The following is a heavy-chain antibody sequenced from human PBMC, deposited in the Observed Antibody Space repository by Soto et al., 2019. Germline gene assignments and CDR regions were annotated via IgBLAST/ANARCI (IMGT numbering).Heavy chain of an antibody. CDR3: ARGQRFSDWFDP. D-gene: IGHD3-3*01. CDR2: IYSSGST. Sequence: QVHLQESGPGLVKSSETLSLTCTVSGGAISTYYWTWIRQPAGKGLEWIGRIYSSGSTKYNPSLQSRVTMSLDTSNNQFSLRLTSVTAADTAVYYCARGQRFSDWFDPWGQGTLVTVSS. CDR1: GGAISTYY. J-gene: IGHJ5*02. V-gene: IGHV4-4*07.